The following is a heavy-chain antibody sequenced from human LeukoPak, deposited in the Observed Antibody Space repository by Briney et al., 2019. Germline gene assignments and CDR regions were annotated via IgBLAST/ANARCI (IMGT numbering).Heavy chain of an antibody. CDR2: INSGGTI. Sequence: GGSLRLSCAASGFTFSDYYMSWIRQAPGKGLEWVSYINSGGTIYYADSVKGRFTISRDNAKNSLYLQMNSLRVEDTAVYYCARGVGAAVAYWGQGTLVTVSS. D-gene: IGHD6-19*01. V-gene: IGHV3-11*01. CDR1: GFTFSDYY. J-gene: IGHJ4*02. CDR3: ARGVGAAVAY.